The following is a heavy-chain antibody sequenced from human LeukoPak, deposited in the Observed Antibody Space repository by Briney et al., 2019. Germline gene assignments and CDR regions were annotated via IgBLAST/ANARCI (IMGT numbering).Heavy chain of an antibody. V-gene: IGHV3-33*08. D-gene: IGHD3-22*01. Sequence: PGGSLRLSCAASGFTFSSYAMSWVRQAPGKGLEWVAVIWYDGSNKYYADSVKGRFTISRDNSKNTLYLQMNSLRAEDTAVYYCARDQYYDSSGYPRYDGAFDIWGQGTMVTVSS. CDR3: ARDQYYDSSGYPRYDGAFDI. CDR1: GFTFSSYA. CDR2: IWYDGSNK. J-gene: IGHJ3*02.